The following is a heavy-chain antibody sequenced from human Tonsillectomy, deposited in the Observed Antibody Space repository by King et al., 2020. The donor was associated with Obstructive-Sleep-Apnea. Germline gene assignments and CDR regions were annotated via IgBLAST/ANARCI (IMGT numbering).Heavy chain of an antibody. V-gene: IGHV4-4*02. D-gene: IGHD3-10*01. CDR3: ARKEGSGRTIDY. CDR2: IYHSGRT. J-gene: IGHJ4*02. CDR1: GGSISSNNW. Sequence: QLQESGPGLVKPSGTLSLTCAVSGGSISSNNWWSWVRPPPGKGLEWIGEIYHSGRTNYNPSLKSRVTISVDKSKNQFSLKLTSVTAADTAVYYCARKEGSGRTIDYWGQGTLVTVSS.